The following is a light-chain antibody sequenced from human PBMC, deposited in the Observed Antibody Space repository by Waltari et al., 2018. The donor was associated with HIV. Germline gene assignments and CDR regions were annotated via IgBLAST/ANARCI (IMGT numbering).Light chain of an antibody. J-gene: IGLJ3*02. CDR1: TSNIGSNY. V-gene: IGLV1-47*01. Sequence: QSELTQPPSTSGTPGQRVTISCSGTTSNIGSNYVSWYQRLPGTAPKVFIYRENRRPSGVPARFSGSKSGTSASLAISGLRSEDEADYFCSVWDDTLSGPVFGGGTRLTVL. CDR2: REN. CDR3: SVWDDTLSGPV.